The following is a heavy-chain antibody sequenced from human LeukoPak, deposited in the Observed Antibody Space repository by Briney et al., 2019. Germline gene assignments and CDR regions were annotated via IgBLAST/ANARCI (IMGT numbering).Heavy chain of an antibody. J-gene: IGHJ4*02. CDR3: AGRGYNDSSAYYHY. Sequence: KPSETLSLTCSVSGGSISSSNYSWGWIRQPPGKGLEWIGSIYYSGSTYYNPSLQSRVTISVDTSKTQFSLKLSSVTAADTAVYYCAGRGYNDSSAYYHYWGQGALLTVSS. V-gene: IGHV4-39*01. CDR1: GGSISSSNYS. D-gene: IGHD3-22*01. CDR2: IYYSGST.